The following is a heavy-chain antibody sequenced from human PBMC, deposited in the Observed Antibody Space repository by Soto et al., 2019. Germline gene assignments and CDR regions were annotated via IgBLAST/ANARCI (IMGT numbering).Heavy chain of an antibody. J-gene: IGHJ4*02. CDR2: INHSGST. D-gene: IGHD5-12*01. V-gene: IGHV4-34*01. CDR1: GGSFSGYY. CDR3: ARLRDGYNLGY. Sequence: LSLTCAVYGGSFSGYYWSWIRQPPGKGLEWIGEINHSGSTNYNPSLKSRVTISVDTSKNQFSLKLSSVTAADTAVYYCARLRDGYNLGYWGQGTLVTVSS.